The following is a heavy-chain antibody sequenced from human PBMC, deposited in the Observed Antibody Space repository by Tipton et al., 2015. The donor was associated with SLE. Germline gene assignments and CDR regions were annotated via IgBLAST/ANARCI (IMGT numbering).Heavy chain of an antibody. CDR3: TRGSVVADFTWDFDF. D-gene: IGHD2-21*01. CDR2: IRSKRYGGAT. Sequence: SLRLSCTGSGFTFGDHAMTWVRQAPGKGLEWVSIIRSKRYGGATEYAASVRGRFTISRDDSQSIAYLQMNSLRIEDTALYYCTRGSVVADFTWDFDFWGQGTLVTVSS. V-gene: IGHV3-49*04. J-gene: IGHJ4*02. CDR1: GFTFGDHA.